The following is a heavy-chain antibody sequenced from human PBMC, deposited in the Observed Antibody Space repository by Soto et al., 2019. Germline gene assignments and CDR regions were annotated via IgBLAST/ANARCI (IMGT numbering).Heavy chain of an antibody. Sequence: SETLSLTCSVSGGSISGYYWSWIRQPPRKGLEWIGYIYYNGYTIYSPSLNSRITISVDTSKNQFSLKLTSVTAADTALYYCTRHPPIARFENGLDVWGQGTTVTVSS. J-gene: IGHJ6*02. CDR3: TRHPPIARFENGLDV. CDR1: GGSISGYY. V-gene: IGHV4-59*08. D-gene: IGHD2-21*01. CDR2: IYYNGYT.